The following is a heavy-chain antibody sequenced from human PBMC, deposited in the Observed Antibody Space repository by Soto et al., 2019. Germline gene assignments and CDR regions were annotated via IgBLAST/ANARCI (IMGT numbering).Heavy chain of an antibody. D-gene: IGHD6-19*01. CDR2: IYSGGST. V-gene: IGHV3-53*01. CDR3: ARGIAVAGTGEMGSFQH. J-gene: IGHJ1*01. Sequence: GGSLRLSCAASGFTVSSNYMSWVRQAPGKGLEWVSVIYSGGSTYYADSVKGRFTISRENSKNTLYLQMNSLRAADTAVYYCARGIAVAGTGEMGSFQHWGQGTLVTVSS. CDR1: GFTVSSNY.